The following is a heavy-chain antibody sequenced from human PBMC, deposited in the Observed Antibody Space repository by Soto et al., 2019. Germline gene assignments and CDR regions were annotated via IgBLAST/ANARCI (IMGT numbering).Heavy chain of an antibody. CDR1: GGSISSNNW. J-gene: IGHJ6*02. D-gene: IGHD2-15*01. Sequence: SETLSLTCAVSGGSISSNNWWSWVRQAPGKGLEWIGEIHHRDGTNYNPSLKSRVTITVDKSKNQFSLKVRSVTAADTAVYFCACRVEDIHYDYYGMDVWDQGTTGTV. CDR2: IHHRDGT. CDR3: ACRVEDIHYDYYGMDV. V-gene: IGHV4-4*02.